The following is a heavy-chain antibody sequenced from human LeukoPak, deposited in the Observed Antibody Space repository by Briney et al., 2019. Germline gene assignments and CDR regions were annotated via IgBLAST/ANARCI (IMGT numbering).Heavy chain of an antibody. CDR3: ASNSRGWYGYYYYYYMDV. CDR1: GFSFDDYG. D-gene: IGHD6-19*01. V-gene: IGHV3-53*01. CDR2: IYSGGST. Sequence: GGSLRLSCAASGFSFDDYGMSWVRQAPGKGLEWVSVIYSGGSTYYADSVKGRFTISRDNSKNTLYLQMNSLRAEDTAVYYCASNSRGWYGYYYYYYMDVWGKGTTVTISS. J-gene: IGHJ6*03.